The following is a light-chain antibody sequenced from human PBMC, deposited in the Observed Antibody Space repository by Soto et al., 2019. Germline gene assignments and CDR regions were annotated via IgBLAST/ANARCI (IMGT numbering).Light chain of an antibody. CDR2: DDT. CDR3: GSLDSSMSGYV. Sequence: QSVLAQPPSVSAAPGQKVTISCYGGSANIGGNSMSWYQQLPGTAPKLLIYDDTKRPSGIPDRFSGSKSGTSATLGITRFQIGDEADYYCGSLDSSMSGYVFGTGTTVTVL. CDR1: SANIGGNS. V-gene: IGLV1-51*01. J-gene: IGLJ1*01.